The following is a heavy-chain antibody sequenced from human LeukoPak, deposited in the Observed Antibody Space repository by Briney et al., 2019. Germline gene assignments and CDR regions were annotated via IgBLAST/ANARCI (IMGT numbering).Heavy chain of an antibody. CDR3: AREGVLGAGFDA. V-gene: IGHV3-21*06. J-gene: IGHJ5*02. CDR1: GFTFSTYA. CDR2: IGSGSTYI. Sequence: PGGSLRLSCAASGFTFSTYAMNWVRQAPGKGLEWVSSIGSGSTYIYYADSMKGRFTISRDNAKNSLYLQMNSLRPEDTALYYCAREGVLGAGFDAWGQGTLVAVSS. D-gene: IGHD3-16*01.